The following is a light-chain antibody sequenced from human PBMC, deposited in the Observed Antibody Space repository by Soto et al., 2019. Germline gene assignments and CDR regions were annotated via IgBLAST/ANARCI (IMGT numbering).Light chain of an antibody. Sequence: EIVLTQSPVTLSLSPGERATLSCRASQSISSSYLAWYQQKPGQAPRPLIFGASSRASGIPGRFSGSGSGTDFTLTISRLEPEDFAVYYCQHPGTSATWTFGQGTKVEIK. CDR3: QHPGTSATWT. V-gene: IGKV3-20*01. CDR1: QSISSSY. CDR2: GAS. J-gene: IGKJ1*01.